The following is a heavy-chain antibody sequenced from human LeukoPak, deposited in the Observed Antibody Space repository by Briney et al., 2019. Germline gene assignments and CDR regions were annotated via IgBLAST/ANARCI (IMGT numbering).Heavy chain of an antibody. V-gene: IGHV3-33*01. CDR2: IWSDGSSK. CDR1: GFTFSSYG. Sequence: SGGSLRLSCAASGFTFSSYGMHWVRQAPGKGLEWVAVIWSDGSSKHCADSVKGRFTISRDNSKNTLYLQMSSLRAEDTALYYCARGQPPSYYDMDVWGQGTTVTVSS. J-gene: IGHJ6*02. CDR3: ARGQPPSYYDMDV. D-gene: IGHD6-13*01.